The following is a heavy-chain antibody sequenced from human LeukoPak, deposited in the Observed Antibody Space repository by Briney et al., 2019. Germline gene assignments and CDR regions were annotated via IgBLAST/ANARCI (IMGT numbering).Heavy chain of an antibody. J-gene: IGHJ4*02. V-gene: IGHV4-38-2*01. CDR1: GYSISSGYY. CDR2: IYHSGST. Sequence: SETLSLTCAVSGYSISSGYYWGWIRQPPGKGLGWIGSIYHSGSTYYNPSLKSRVTISVDTSKNQFSLKLSSVTAADTAVYYCARHAGGAYRYYFDYWGQGTLVTVSS. CDR3: ARHAGGAYRYYFDY. D-gene: IGHD4-11*01.